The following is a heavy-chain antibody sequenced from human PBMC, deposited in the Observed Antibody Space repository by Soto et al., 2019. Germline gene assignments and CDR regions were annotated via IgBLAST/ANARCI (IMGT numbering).Heavy chain of an antibody. D-gene: IGHD3-10*01. Sequence: EVQLLESGGGLVQPGGSLRLSCGASGFTFSTYAMSWVRQPPGKGLEWVSIVSDGGSDAFYADSVKGRFAISRDNSKNTLYLQMNSLTAEDTAVYYCAKHFVNGEVDYWGQGTPVTVSS. V-gene: IGHV3-23*01. CDR2: VSDGGSDA. CDR3: AKHFVNGEVDY. CDR1: GFTFSTYA. J-gene: IGHJ4*02.